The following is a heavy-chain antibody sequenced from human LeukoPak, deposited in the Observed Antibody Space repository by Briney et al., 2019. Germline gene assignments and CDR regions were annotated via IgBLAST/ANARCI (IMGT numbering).Heavy chain of an antibody. CDR3: AREKYDGKSWDS. CDR2: INPNSGGT. CDR1: GYAFTGYY. Sequence: ASVKVSCKASGYAFTGYYIHWVRRAPGQGLEWMGRINPNSGGTNYAQNFQGRVTMTRDTSISIAYMELTRLRSDDTAVYYCAREKYDGKSWDSWGQGTLVTVSS. D-gene: IGHD4-23*01. V-gene: IGHV1-2*06. J-gene: IGHJ4*02.